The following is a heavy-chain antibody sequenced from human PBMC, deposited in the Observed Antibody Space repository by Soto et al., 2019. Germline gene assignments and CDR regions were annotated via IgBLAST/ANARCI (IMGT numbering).Heavy chain of an antibody. J-gene: IGHJ6*02. D-gene: IGHD6-19*01. CDR3: ARDGSGWTEVGAHHYYYYYGMDV. CDR2: INPNSGGT. Sequence: ASVKVSCKASGYTFTGYYMHWVRQAPGQGLEWMGWINPNSGGTNYAQKFQGWVTMTRDTSISTAYMELSRLRSDDTAVYYCARDGSGWTEVGAHHYYYYYGMDVWGQGTTVTVSS. CDR1: GYTFTGYY. V-gene: IGHV1-2*04.